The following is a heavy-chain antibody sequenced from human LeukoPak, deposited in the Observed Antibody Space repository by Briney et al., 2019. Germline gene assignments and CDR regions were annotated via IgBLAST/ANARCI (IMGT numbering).Heavy chain of an antibody. D-gene: IGHD1-26*01. CDR3: ASPDVGASRDY. CDR2: IYYSGST. Sequence: PSETLSLTCTVSGGSISSSSYYWGWIRQPPGKGLEWIGSIYYSGSTYYNPSLKSRVTISVDTSKNQFSLKLSSVTAADTAVYYCASPDVGASRDYWGQGTLVTVSS. V-gene: IGHV4-39*01. J-gene: IGHJ4*02. CDR1: GGSISSSSYY.